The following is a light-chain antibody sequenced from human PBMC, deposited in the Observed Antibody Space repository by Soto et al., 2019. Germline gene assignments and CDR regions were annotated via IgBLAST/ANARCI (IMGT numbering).Light chain of an antibody. CDR1: SSDVGSYNF. Sequence: QSALTQPPSASGSPGQSVTISCTGTSSDVGSYNFVSWYQQHPGKAPKLMIYEVNKRPSGVPDRFSGSKSSNTAALSVSGRQAEDEADYYGRSWAGRNIVVFGGGTKLTVL. V-gene: IGLV2-8*01. CDR2: EVN. J-gene: IGLJ2*01. CDR3: RSWAGRNIVV.